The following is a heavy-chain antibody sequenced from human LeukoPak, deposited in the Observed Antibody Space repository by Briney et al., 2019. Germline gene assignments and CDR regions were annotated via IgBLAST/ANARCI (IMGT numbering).Heavy chain of an antibody. CDR1: GYTFTGYY. Sequence: ASVKVSCKASGYTFTGYYMHWVRQAPGQGLEWMGWINPNSGGTNYAQKFQGRVTMTRDTSISTAYMELSRLRSDDTAVYYCARDGGGGWYLKYYFDYWGQGTLVTVSS. J-gene: IGHJ4*02. CDR3: ARDGGGGWYLKYYFDY. CDR2: INPNSGGT. D-gene: IGHD6-19*01. V-gene: IGHV1-2*02.